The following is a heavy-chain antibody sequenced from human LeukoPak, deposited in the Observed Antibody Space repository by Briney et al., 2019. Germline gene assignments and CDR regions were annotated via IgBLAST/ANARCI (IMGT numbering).Heavy chain of an antibody. V-gene: IGHV3-74*01. CDR1: GFTFSRYW. Sequence: PGRSLRLSCAAPGFTFSRYWMHWVRQAPEKGLVWVSRISGDGSSTTYAHSVKGRFTISRDNAKNTLYLQMNSLRAEDTAVYYCARSLGNWDDYWGQGTLVTVSS. D-gene: IGHD1-26*01. J-gene: IGHJ4*02. CDR3: ARSLGNWDDY. CDR2: ISGDGSST.